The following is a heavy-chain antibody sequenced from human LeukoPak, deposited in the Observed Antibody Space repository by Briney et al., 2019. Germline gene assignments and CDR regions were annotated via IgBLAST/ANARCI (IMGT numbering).Heavy chain of an antibody. V-gene: IGHV3-30*18. CDR2: ISYDGSNK. J-gene: IGHJ4*02. CDR1: GFTFSSYG. D-gene: IGHD3-9*01. Sequence: PGGSLRLSCAASGFTFSSYGMHWVRQAPGKGLEWVAVISYDGSNKYYADSVKGRFTISRDNSKNTLYLQMNSLRAEDTAVYYCAKDSRDILTGLVDYWGQGTLVTVSS. CDR3: AKDSRDILTGLVDY.